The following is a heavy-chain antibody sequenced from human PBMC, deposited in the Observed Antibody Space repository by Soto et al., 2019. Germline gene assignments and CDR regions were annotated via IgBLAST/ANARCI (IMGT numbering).Heavy chain of an antibody. CDR1: GHTLTELS. J-gene: IGHJ4*02. V-gene: IGHV1-24*01. Sequence: QVQLVQSGAEVKKPGASVKVSCKVSGHTLTELSMHWVRLAPGKGLEWMGGFDPEDGETISAQKFQGRVTMTEDTSTDSTYLELSSLRSEDTAVYYCAAGGTRWLHSPFDSWGRGTLVTISS. CDR3: AAGGTRWLHSPFDS. D-gene: IGHD1-1*01. CDR2: FDPEDGET.